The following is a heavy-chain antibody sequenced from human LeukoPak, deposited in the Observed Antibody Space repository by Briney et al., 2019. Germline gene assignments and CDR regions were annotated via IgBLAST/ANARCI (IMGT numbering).Heavy chain of an antibody. Sequence: GGSLRLSCVASGFTFSSYSMNWVRQAPGKGLEWVSSITGSSYNRYYAGSLKGRFTISRDNANNSLYLQMNSLSDEDTAVYYCARMLERYFDYWGQGTLVTVSS. CDR3: ARMLERYFDY. CDR1: GFTFSSYS. CDR2: ITGSSYNR. D-gene: IGHD1-1*01. J-gene: IGHJ4*02. V-gene: IGHV3-21*06.